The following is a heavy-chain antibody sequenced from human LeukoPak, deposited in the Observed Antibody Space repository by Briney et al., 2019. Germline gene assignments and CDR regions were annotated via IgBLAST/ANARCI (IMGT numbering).Heavy chain of an antibody. Sequence: PGGSLRLSCAASGFTFSRYSMNWVRQAPGKGLEWVSAISGSGGSTYYADSVKGRFTISRDNSKSTLYLQMNSLRAEDTAVYYCVKYLEAGSSWSHPKNGFDPWGQGTLVTVSS. J-gene: IGHJ5*02. CDR3: VKYLEAGSSWSHPKNGFDP. V-gene: IGHV3-23*01. CDR1: GFTFSRYS. D-gene: IGHD6-13*01. CDR2: ISGSGGST.